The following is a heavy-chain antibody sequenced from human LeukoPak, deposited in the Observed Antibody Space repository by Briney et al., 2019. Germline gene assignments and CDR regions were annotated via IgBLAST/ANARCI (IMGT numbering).Heavy chain of an antibody. Sequence: ASVKVSCKASGYTFTSYYMHWVRQAPGQGLDWMGIINPSGGSTSYAQKFQGRVTMTRDTYTSTVYMELSSLRSEDTAVYYCARGVRRDILTGYYSSWGQGTLVTVSS. CDR1: GYTFTSYY. CDR2: INPSGGST. CDR3: ARGVRRDILTGYYSS. V-gene: IGHV1-46*01. J-gene: IGHJ5*02. D-gene: IGHD3-9*01.